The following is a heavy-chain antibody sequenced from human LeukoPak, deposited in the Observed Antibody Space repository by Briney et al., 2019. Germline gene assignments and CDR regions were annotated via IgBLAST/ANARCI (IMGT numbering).Heavy chain of an antibody. CDR2: INPSGGST. Sequence: ASVKVSCKAFGYTFTSNYMHWVRQAPGQGPEWMGVINPSGGSTSYAQKFQGRVTMTRDMSTSTVYMELSSLRSEDTAVYYCARAMYYYDSSGYYYDYYYYMDVWGKGTTVTVSS. CDR3: ARAMYYYDSSGYYYDYYYYMDV. V-gene: IGHV1-46*01. J-gene: IGHJ6*03. CDR1: GYTFTSNY. D-gene: IGHD3-22*01.